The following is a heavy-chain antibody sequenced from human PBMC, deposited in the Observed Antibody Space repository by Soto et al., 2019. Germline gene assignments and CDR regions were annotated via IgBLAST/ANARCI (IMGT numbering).Heavy chain of an antibody. D-gene: IGHD5-18*01. CDR3: ARDQPGYSYGYGLGY. J-gene: IGHJ4*02. CDR1: GCTFSSYS. V-gene: IGHV3-21*01. Sequence: EVQLVESGGGLVKPGGSLRLSCAASGCTFSSYSMNWVRQAPVKGLEWVSSISSSSSYIYYADSVKGRFTISRDNAKNSLYLQMNSLRAEDTAVYYCARDQPGYSYGYGLGYWGQGTLVTVSS. CDR2: ISSSSSYI.